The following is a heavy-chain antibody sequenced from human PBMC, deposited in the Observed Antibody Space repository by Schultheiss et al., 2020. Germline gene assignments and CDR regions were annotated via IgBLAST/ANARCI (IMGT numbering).Heavy chain of an antibody. CDR1: GFTFSSYA. D-gene: IGHD2/OR15-2a*01. V-gene: IGHV3-33*08. CDR2: IWYDGSEK. J-gene: IGHJ6*02. CDR3: ARCIVRDYGMDV. Sequence: GGSLRLSCAASGFTFSSYAMIWVRQAPGKGLEWVAVIWYDGSEKYYADSVKGRFTISRDNSRNTLYLQMNSLRAEDTAVYYCARCIVRDYGMDVWGQGTTVTVSS.